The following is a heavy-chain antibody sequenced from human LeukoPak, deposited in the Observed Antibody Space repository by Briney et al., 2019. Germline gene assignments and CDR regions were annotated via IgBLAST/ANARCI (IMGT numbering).Heavy chain of an antibody. Sequence: KTSETLPLTCTVSGGSISSSSYYWGWIRQPPGKGLEWIGSIYYSGSTYYNPSLKSRVTISVDTSKNQFSPKLSSVTAADTAVYYCARHLRWVVLRYFDRLSYFDYWGQGTLVTVSS. V-gene: IGHV4-39*01. CDR2: IYYSGST. J-gene: IGHJ4*02. CDR1: GGSISSSSYY. D-gene: IGHD3-9*01. CDR3: ARHLRWVVLRYFDRLSYFDY.